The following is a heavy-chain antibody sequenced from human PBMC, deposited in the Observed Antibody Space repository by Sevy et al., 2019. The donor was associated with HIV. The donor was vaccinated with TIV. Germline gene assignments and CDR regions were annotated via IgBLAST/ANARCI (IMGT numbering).Heavy chain of an antibody. Sequence: GGCLRLSCAVSGMTFSTYNMNWVRQAPGKGLEWISYISTDSTTKYYADSVKGRFTISRDNAKNSLYLQMNSLRDEDTAVYYCPRYRVREFDYWGQGTMVTVSS. D-gene: IGHD3-10*01. CDR2: ISTDSTTK. J-gene: IGHJ4*02. CDR1: GMTFSTYN. CDR3: PRYRVREFDY. V-gene: IGHV3-48*02.